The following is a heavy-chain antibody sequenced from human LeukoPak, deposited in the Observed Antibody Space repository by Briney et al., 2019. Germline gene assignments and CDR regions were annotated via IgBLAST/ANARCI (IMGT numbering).Heavy chain of an antibody. CDR3: ARKWMQLWPFDY. CDR1: GFTFSSYE. V-gene: IGHV3-48*03. Sequence: PGGSLRLSCEASGFTFSSYEINWVRQAPGKGLEWVSYISGSGTTVYFADSVKGRFTISRDNARDSLYLQMNSLRAEDTAVYYCARKWMQLWPFDYWGQGALVTVSS. CDR2: ISGSGTTV. D-gene: IGHD5-18*01. J-gene: IGHJ4*02.